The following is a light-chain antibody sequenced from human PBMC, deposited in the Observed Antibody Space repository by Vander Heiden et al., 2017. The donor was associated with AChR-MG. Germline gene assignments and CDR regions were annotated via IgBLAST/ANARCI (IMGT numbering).Light chain of an antibody. J-gene: IGLJ2*01. V-gene: IGLV3-19*01. CDR3: YSRDSSGNPKCV. Sequence: SSELTQDPAESVALGQTVRITCQGDSRRSYYASWYQQKPGQAPVLVIYGKNSRPSGIPDRFSCSSSGNTASSTTTGAQAEDEADYYWYSRDSSGNPKCVFGGGTKLTVL. CDR1: SRRSYY. CDR2: GKN.